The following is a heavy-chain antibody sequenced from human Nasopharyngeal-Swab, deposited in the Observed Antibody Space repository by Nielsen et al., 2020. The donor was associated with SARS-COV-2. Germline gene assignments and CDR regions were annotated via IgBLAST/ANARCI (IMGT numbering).Heavy chain of an antibody. J-gene: IGHJ3*02. CDR3: ATPNYYGSGSYRKGGDAFDI. V-gene: IGHV3-23*01. Sequence: GGSLRLSCAASGFTFSSYAMSWVRQAPGKGLGWVSAISGSGGSTYYADSVKGRFTISRDNSKNTLYLQMNSLRAEDTAVYYCATPNYYGSGSYRKGGDAFDIWGQGTMVTASS. CDR1: GFTFSSYA. CDR2: ISGSGGST. D-gene: IGHD3-10*01.